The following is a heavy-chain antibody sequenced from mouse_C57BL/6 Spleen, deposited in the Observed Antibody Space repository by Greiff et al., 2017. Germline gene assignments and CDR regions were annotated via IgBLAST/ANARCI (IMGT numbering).Heavy chain of an antibody. CDR1: GFTFSSYG. Sequence: EVQVVESGGDLVKPGGSLKLSCAASGFTFSSYGMSWVRQTPDKRLEWVATISSGGSYTYYPDSVKGRFTISRDNAKNTLYLQMSSLKSEDTAMYYCARHEYDEVDDWGQGTTLTVSS. CDR3: ARHEYDEVDD. V-gene: IGHV5-6*01. CDR2: ISSGGSYT. J-gene: IGHJ2*01. D-gene: IGHD2-4*01.